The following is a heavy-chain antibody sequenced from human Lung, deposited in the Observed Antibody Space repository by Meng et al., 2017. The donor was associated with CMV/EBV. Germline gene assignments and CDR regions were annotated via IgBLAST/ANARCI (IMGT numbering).Heavy chain of an antibody. CDR2: ISYDGSNK. V-gene: IGHV3-30-3*01. Sequence: QVRLVESGGGVVQPGRSLRLSCAASGFTFSSYAMHWVRQAPGKGLEWVAVISYDGSNKYYADPVKGRFTISRDNSKNTLYLQMNSLRAEDTAVYYCARDDSSSWGQGTLVTVSS. CDR3: ARDDSSS. D-gene: IGHD3-22*01. J-gene: IGHJ5*02. CDR1: GFTFSSYA.